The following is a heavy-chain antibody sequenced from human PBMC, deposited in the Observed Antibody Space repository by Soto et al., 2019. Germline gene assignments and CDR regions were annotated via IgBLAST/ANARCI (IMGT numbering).Heavy chain of an antibody. D-gene: IGHD6-19*01. CDR2: IIPIFGTA. V-gene: IGHV1-69*06. CDR1: GGTFSSYA. Sequence: SVKVSCKASGGTFSSYAISWVRQAPGQGLEWMGGIIPIFGTANYAQKFQGRVTITADKSTSTAYMELSSLRSEDTAVYYCARVEKLAVAGRVTRMYYYYGMDVWGQGTTVTVSS. CDR3: ARVEKLAVAGRVTRMYYYYGMDV. J-gene: IGHJ6*02.